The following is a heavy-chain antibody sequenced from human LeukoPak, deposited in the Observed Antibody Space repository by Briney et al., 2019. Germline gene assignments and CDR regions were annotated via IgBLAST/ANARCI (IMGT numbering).Heavy chain of an antibody. CDR1: GGSISSYY. Sequence: SETLSLTCTVSGGSISSYYWSWIRQPAGKGLEWIGRIYTSGSTNYNPSLKSRVTISVDTSKNQLSLKLSSVTAADTAVYYCARALTSYDIYYFDYWGQGTLVTVSS. CDR3: ARALTSYDIYYFDY. J-gene: IGHJ4*02. D-gene: IGHD3-22*01. V-gene: IGHV4-4*07. CDR2: IYTSGST.